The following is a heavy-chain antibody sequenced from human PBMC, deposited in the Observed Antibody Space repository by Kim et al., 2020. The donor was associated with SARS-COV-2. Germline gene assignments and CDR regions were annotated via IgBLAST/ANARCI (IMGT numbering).Heavy chain of an antibody. V-gene: IGHV3-21*01. CDR3: ARGIAVAVFGY. J-gene: IGHJ4*02. D-gene: IGHD6-19*01. Sequence: YYADAVRGLFPISRDNAKNSLYLQMNSLRAEDTAVYYCARGIAVAVFGYWGQGTLVTVSS.